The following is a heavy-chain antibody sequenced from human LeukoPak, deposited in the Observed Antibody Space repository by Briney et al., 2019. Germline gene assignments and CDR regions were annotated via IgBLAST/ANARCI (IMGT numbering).Heavy chain of an antibody. J-gene: IGHJ4*02. CDR1: GFTFSSYS. D-gene: IGHD7-27*01. V-gene: IGHV3-21*01. CDR2: ISSSSSYT. Sequence: SGGSLRLSCAASGFTFSSYSMNWVRQAPGKGLEWVSSISSSSSYTYYADSVKGRFTISRDNAKNSLYLQMNSLRAEDTAVYYCARAESTGAAWFDYWGQGTLVTVSS. CDR3: ARAESTGAAWFDY.